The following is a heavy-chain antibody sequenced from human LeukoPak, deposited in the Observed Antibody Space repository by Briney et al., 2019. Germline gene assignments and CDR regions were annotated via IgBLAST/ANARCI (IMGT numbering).Heavy chain of an antibody. J-gene: IGHJ4*02. CDR3: AMDYDSSGYYRY. CDR1: GFTFSSYV. D-gene: IGHD3-22*01. CDR2: ISYDGSNK. V-gene: IGHV3-30*03. Sequence: GGSLRLSCAASGFTFSSYVMHWVRQAPGKGLEWVAVISYDGSNKYYADSVKGRFTISRDNSKNTLYLQLNSLRAEDTAVYYCAMDYDSSGYYRYWGQGTLVTVSS.